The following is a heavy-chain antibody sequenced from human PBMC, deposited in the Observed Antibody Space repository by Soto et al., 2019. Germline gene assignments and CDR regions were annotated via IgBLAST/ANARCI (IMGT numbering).Heavy chain of an antibody. Sequence: SVKVSCKASGGTFSSSAVSWVRQAPGQGLEWMGGIMPICRTPDYAQKFQERVTITRDMSTSTAYMELSSLRSEDTAVYYCAADYYYDSSGYNWFDPWGQGTLVTVSS. CDR2: IMPICRTP. J-gene: IGHJ5*02. CDR1: GGTFSSSA. V-gene: IGHV1-69*05. D-gene: IGHD3-22*01. CDR3: AADYYYDSSGYNWFDP.